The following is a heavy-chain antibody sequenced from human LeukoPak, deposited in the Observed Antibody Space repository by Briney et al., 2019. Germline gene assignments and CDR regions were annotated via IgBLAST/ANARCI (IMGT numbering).Heavy chain of an antibody. D-gene: IGHD3-22*01. J-gene: IGHJ6*03. CDR1: GGSISSYY. V-gene: IGHV4-59*08. CDR3: ARWFCVTDTCLHMDV. CDR2: IYHTGSA. Sequence: SETLSLTRTVSGGSISSYYWSWIRQPPRKGLEWIGYIYHTGSAAYNPSLKSRVTMSVDTSKNQFTLKLSSVTAADTAVYYCARWFCVTDTCLHMDVWGKGTTVTVSS.